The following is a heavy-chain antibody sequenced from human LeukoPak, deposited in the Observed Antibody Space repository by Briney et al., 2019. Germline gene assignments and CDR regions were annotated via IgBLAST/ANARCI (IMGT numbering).Heavy chain of an antibody. CDR1: GFTFSSYA. D-gene: IGHD4-11*01. V-gene: IGHV3-23*01. J-gene: IGHJ4*02. CDR3: AKSETTASFY. Sequence: PGGSLRLSCAASGFTFSSYAMTWVRQAPGKGLEWVSTISGSGASTYYADSVKGRFTISRDNSKNTLYLQMNSLRAEDTAVYYRAKSETTASFYWGQGTLVTVSS. CDR2: ISGSGAST.